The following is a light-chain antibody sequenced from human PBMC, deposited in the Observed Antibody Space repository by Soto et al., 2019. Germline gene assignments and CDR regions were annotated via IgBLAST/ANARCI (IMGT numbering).Light chain of an antibody. CDR1: QSISSW. V-gene: IGKV1-5*01. J-gene: IGKJ1*01. CDR2: DAS. Sequence: DIQMTQSPSTLSASVGDRVTITCRASQSISSWLAWYQQKPGKAPKLLIYDASSLESGVPSRFSGSGYGTEFTLTISSLQPDDFATYYCQQYHSYWTFGQGTKADI. CDR3: QQYHSYWT.